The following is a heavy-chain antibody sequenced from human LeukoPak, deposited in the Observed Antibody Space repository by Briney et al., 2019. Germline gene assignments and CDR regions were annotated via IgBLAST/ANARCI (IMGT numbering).Heavy chain of an antibody. J-gene: IGHJ4*02. CDR2: IYTSGIT. CDR1: SGSLNSYY. Sequence: SETLSLTCTVSSGSLNSYYWSWIRQPAGKGLEWMGRIYTSGITNYNPSLKSRVTMSVDTSKNQFSLKVNSVTAADTAVYYCATPSVAARWYFDYWGQGTLVTVSS. CDR3: ATPSVAARWYFDY. V-gene: IGHV4-4*07. D-gene: IGHD6-6*01.